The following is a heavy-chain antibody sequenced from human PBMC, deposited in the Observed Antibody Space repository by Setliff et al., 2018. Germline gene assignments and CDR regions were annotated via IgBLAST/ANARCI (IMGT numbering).Heavy chain of an antibody. V-gene: IGHV1-18*01. J-gene: IGHJ5*02. D-gene: IGHD2-2*01. CDR2: ISAYNGNT. Sequence: ASVKVSCKASGYTFSNFGFSWVRQATGQGLEWMGWISAYNGNTNYAQRLRGRVTMTTDTSTNTAYMELRSLTSDDTAIYYCVRDRHSFVVPPEEAWFDPWGQGTLVTVSS. CDR1: GYTFSNFG. CDR3: VRDRHSFVVPPEEAWFDP.